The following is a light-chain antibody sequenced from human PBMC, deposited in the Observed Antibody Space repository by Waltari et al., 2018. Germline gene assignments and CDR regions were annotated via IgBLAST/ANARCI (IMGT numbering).Light chain of an antibody. Sequence: QSVLTQAPSASGHPGQRVTISCSGGSSNIGSKPVSWYQQLPGAAPKLLSYSNDRRPSGVPDRFSGSKSGTSASLAISGLQSEDEADYYCSSWDDSLSGRVFGPGTRVTVL. J-gene: IGLJ1*01. CDR3: SSWDDSLSGRV. CDR2: SND. CDR1: SSNIGSKP. V-gene: IGLV1-44*01.